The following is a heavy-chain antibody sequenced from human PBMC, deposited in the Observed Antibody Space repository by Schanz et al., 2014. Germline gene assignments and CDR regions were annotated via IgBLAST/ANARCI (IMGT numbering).Heavy chain of an antibody. CDR2: IYYSGSS. V-gene: IGHV4-59*12. J-gene: IGHJ6*02. CDR3: ARDRGHGDLPGDI. D-gene: IGHD4-17*01. Sequence: QVQLQESGPGLLKPSETLSLTCTVSGGSIRSYFWSWIRQPPGKGLEWIGYIYYSGSSDYNPSLKSRVTISVDTSKNQFSLNLSSATAADTAVYYCARDRGHGDLPGDIWGQGTTVTVSS. CDR1: GGSIRSYF.